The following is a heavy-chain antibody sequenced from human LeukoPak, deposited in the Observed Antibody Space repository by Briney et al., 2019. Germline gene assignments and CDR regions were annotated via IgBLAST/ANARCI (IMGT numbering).Heavy chain of an antibody. Sequence: SQTLSLTCTVSGGSISSGDYYWSWIRQPPGKGLEWIGYIYYSGSTYYNPSLKSRVTTSVDTSKNQFSLKLSSVTAADTAVYYCARGPNLRFLEWLPSYGMDVWGQGTTVTVSS. CDR1: GGSISSGDYY. J-gene: IGHJ6*02. D-gene: IGHD3-3*01. CDR3: ARGPNLRFLEWLPSYGMDV. V-gene: IGHV4-30-4*01. CDR2: IYYSGST.